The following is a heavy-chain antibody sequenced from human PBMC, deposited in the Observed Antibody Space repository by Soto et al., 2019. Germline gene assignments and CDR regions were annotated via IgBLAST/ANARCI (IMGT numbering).Heavy chain of an antibody. J-gene: IGHJ6*02. Sequence: GGSLRLSCAASGFTFSRQWMHWVRQTPGKGLVWVSRITSDGTSASYADSVKGRFTISRDNAKNMLYLQMNSLRAEDTAVYYCARDLYYYGSGSQVGMDVWGQGTTVTVSS. D-gene: IGHD3-10*01. V-gene: IGHV3-74*01. CDR1: GFTFSRQW. CDR2: ITSDGTSA. CDR3: ARDLYYYGSGSQVGMDV.